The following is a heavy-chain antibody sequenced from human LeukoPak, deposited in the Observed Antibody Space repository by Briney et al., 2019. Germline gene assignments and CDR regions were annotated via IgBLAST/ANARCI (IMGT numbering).Heavy chain of an antibody. Sequence: GGSLRLSCAASGFTFSSYAMSWVRQAPGKGLEWVSAISGSGGSTYYADSVKGRFTISRDNSKNTLYLQMNSPRAEDTAVYYCAKGVPNYDFWSGYRPSDYFDYWGQGTLVTVSS. D-gene: IGHD3-3*01. CDR3: AKGVPNYDFWSGYRPSDYFDY. V-gene: IGHV3-23*01. J-gene: IGHJ4*02. CDR2: ISGSGGST. CDR1: GFTFSSYA.